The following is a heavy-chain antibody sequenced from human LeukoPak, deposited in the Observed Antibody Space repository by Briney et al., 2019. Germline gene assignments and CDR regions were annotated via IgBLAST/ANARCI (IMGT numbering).Heavy chain of an antibody. V-gene: IGHV4-59*01. CDR1: GGSISSCY. CDR3: ARGLDYYDSSGYYWNFDY. J-gene: IGHJ4*02. Sequence: SETLSLTCTVSGGSISSCYWSWIRQSPGKGLEWIGYIYYSGSTNYNPSLKSRVTISVDTSKNQFSLKLSSVTAADTAVYYCARGLDYYDSSGYYWNFDYWGQGTLVTVSS. D-gene: IGHD3-22*01. CDR2: IYYSGST.